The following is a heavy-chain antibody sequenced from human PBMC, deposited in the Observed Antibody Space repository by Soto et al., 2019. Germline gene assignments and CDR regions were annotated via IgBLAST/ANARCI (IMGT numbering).Heavy chain of an antibody. CDR1: GGTFRSFA. V-gene: IGHV1-69*13. CDR2: IIPLFGTT. J-gene: IGHJ4*02. Sequence: SVKVSCKASGGTFRSFAFSWVRQAPGHGLEWMGGIIPLFGTTNYAQRFQGRVTIIADESTSTAYMELSSLKSEDTAIYYCAKDTAHAYDFWGQGTPVTVSS. CDR3: AKDTAHAYDF. D-gene: IGHD3-16*01.